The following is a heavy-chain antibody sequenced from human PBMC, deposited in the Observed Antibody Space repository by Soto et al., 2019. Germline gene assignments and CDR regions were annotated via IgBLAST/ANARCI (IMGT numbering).Heavy chain of an antibody. V-gene: IGHV2-5*01. CDR3: AHFRGGYDFWSGLDY. D-gene: IGHD3-3*01. CDR1: GFSLSTSGVG. CDR2: IYWNDDK. Sequence: QITLKESGPTLVKPTQTLTLTCTFSGFSLSTSGVGVGWIRQPPGKALEWLALIYWNDDKRYSPSLKSRLTITQDTSKIQVVLTMTNMDPVDTATYCCAHFRGGYDFWSGLDYWGQGTLVTVSS. J-gene: IGHJ4*02.